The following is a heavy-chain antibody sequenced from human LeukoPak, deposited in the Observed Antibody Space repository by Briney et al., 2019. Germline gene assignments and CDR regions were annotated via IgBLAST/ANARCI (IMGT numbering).Heavy chain of an antibody. CDR3: ARDLLVVVAAYNYYYGMDV. CDR2: ISYDGSNK. V-gene: IGHV3-30*04. CDR1: GFTFSSYA. J-gene: IGHJ6*02. D-gene: IGHD2-15*01. Sequence: ARSLRLSCAASGFTFSSYAMHWVRQPPGKGLEWVAVISYDGSNKYYADSVKRRFTISRDNSKNTLYLQMNSLRAEDTAVYYCARDLLVVVAAYNYYYGMDVWGQGTTVTVSS.